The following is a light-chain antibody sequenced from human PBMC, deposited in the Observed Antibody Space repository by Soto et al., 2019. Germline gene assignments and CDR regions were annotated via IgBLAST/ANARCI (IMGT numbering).Light chain of an antibody. J-gene: IGKJ1*01. CDR2: AAS. V-gene: IGKV1-27*01. CDR1: QGISNY. CDR3: QKYNRAPRT. Sequence: DIQMTQSPSSLSASVGDRVTITCRASQGISNYLAWYQQKPGKVPKLLIYAASTLQSWVPSRFSGSGSGTDFTLTVSRLQPEDVAPYYCQKYNRAPRTFGQGTKVEIK.